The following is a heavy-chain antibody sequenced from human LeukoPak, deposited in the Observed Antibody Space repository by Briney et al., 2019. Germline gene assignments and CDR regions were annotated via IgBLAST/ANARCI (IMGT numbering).Heavy chain of an antibody. CDR1: GDSVRSDTYF. CDR2: ISHSGST. Sequence: SETLSLTCTVSGDSVRSDTYFWSWIRQPPGKGLEWIGEISHSGSTTYNPSLRSRVTISGDTSKKQFSLKLSSVTAADTAVYYCVTYYYGSSAPKRNYWGQGILVTVSS. CDR3: VTYYYGSSAPKRNY. J-gene: IGHJ4*02. V-gene: IGHV4-39*07. D-gene: IGHD3-22*01.